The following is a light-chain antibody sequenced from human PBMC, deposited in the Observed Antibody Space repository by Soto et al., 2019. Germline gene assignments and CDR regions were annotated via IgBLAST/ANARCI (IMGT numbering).Light chain of an antibody. Sequence: EILLTQSPGTLSLSPGERATLSCRASQSLDSNYLSWYQQKPGLAPRLLIYSASKRDTDIPYRFSGTGSGTDFTLTITRLELEDFAVYFCQHYGSSTFTFGPETKVDI. J-gene: IGKJ3*01. CDR2: SAS. V-gene: IGKV3-20*01. CDR3: QHYGSSTFT. CDR1: QSLDSNY.